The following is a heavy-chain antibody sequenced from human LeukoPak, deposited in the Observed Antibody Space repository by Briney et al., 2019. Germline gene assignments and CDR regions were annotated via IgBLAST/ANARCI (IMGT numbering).Heavy chain of an antibody. CDR1: GFTFSTYG. Sequence: GGSLRLSCAASGFTFSTYGMLWVRQAPGKGLEWVAVISYDGSNKYYADSVKGRFTISRDNSKNTLYLQMNSLRAEDTAVYYCAKDESRYDSSGYYYYFDYWGQGTLVTVSS. V-gene: IGHV3-30*19. D-gene: IGHD3-22*01. CDR3: AKDESRYDSSGYYYYFDY. J-gene: IGHJ4*02. CDR2: ISYDGSNK.